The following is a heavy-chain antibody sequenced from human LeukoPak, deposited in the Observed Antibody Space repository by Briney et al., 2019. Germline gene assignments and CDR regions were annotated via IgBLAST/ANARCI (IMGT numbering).Heavy chain of an antibody. CDR1: GYTFTSYG. D-gene: IGHD3-16*01. V-gene: IGHV1-18*01. CDR3: ARRTQEPFGGSGPGSNWFDP. Sequence: ASVNVSCKASGYTFTSYGISWVRQAPGQGLEWMGWISAYNGNTNYAQKLQGRVTMTTDTSTSTAYMELRSLRSDDTAVYYCARRTQEPFGGSGPGSNWFDPWGQGTLVTVSS. J-gene: IGHJ5*02. CDR2: ISAYNGNT.